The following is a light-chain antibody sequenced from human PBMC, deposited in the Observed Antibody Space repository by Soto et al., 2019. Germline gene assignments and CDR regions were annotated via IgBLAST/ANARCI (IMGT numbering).Light chain of an antibody. J-gene: IGKJ4*01. CDR3: QKYDNLPSLT. V-gene: IGKV1-33*01. CDR1: QDIRNY. CDR2: DAF. Sequence: DIQMTQSPSTLSASVGDRVTITCQANQDIRNYLNWYQQKPGKAPKLLIYDAFNLETGVPSRFRGSRSGRDFSLTISSLQPEDTGTYYCQKYDNLPSLTFGGGTKVDIK.